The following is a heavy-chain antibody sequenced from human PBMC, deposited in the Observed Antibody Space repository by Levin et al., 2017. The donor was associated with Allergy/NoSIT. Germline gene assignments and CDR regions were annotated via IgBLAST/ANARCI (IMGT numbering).Heavy chain of an antibody. CDR2: INPNSGGT. J-gene: IGHJ4*02. CDR3: ARANWAGEFDY. V-gene: IGHV1-2*02. CDR1: GYTFTGYY. Sequence: GESLKISCKASGYTFTGYYMHWVRQAPGQGLEWMGWINPNSGGTNYAQKFQGRVTMTRDTSISTAYMELSRLRSDDTAVYYCARANWAGEFDYWGQGTLVTVSS. D-gene: IGHD1-1*01.